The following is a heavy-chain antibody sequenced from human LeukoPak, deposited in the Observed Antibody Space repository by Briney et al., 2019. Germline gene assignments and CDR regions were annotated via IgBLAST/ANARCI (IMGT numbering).Heavy chain of an antibody. Sequence: SQTLSLTCTVSGGSISGGAYYWSWIRQHPGKGLEWIGYIYYSGSTYYNPSLKSRVAISVGTSKNQVSLKLNSVTAADTAVYYCARWQYWDTGGYFDYWGQGTLVTGS. CDR3: ARWQYWDTGGYFDY. D-gene: IGHD2-8*02. V-gene: IGHV4-31*03. CDR1: GGSISGGAYY. J-gene: IGHJ4*02. CDR2: IYYSGST.